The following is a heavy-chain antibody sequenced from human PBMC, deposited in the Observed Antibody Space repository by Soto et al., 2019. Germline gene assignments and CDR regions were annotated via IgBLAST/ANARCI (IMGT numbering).Heavy chain of an antibody. CDR1: GFTFSSYA. CDR2: ISYDGSNK. J-gene: IGHJ3*02. D-gene: IGHD3-10*01. CDR3: ARSRYGSGSYDAFDI. V-gene: IGHV3-30*04. Sequence: GGSLRLSCAASGFTFSSYAMHWVRQAPGKGLEWVAVISYDGSNKYYADSVKGRFTISRDNSKNTLYLQMNSLRAEDTAVYYCARSRYGSGSYDAFDIWGQGTMVTVSS.